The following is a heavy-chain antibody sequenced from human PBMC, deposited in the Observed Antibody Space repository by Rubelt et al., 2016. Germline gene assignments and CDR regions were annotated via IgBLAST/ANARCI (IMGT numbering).Heavy chain of an antibody. CDR2: IHHTGST. V-gene: IGHV4-59*08. CDR3: VRHGGDSSGFTES. CDR1: GDTSLHF. Sequence: QLQESGPGLVKPSETLSLTCAVPGDTSLHFWSWVRQPPGKGLDWIGSIHHTGSTNYNPSLEGRVILSIDTSKSQLSLTLRSGTAADTAIYYCVRHGGDSSGFTESWGQGNWVTVSS. D-gene: IGHD3-16*01. J-gene: IGHJ5*02.